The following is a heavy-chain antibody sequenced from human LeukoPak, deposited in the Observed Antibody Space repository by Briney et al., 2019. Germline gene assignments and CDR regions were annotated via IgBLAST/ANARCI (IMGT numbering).Heavy chain of an antibody. D-gene: IGHD6-6*01. CDR3: ARGGGEIAARPRSYYYYYMDV. Sequence: GASVKVSCKASGYSFTSYYMHWVRQAPGQGLEWMGIINPSGGSTSYAQKFQGRVTITTDESTSTAYMELSSLRSEDTAVYYCARGGGEIAARPRSYYYYYMDVWGKGTTVTVSS. V-gene: IGHV1-46*01. J-gene: IGHJ6*03. CDR1: GYSFTSYY. CDR2: INPSGGST.